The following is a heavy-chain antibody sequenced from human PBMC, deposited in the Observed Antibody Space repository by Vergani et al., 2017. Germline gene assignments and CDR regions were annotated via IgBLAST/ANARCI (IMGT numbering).Heavy chain of an antibody. CDR3: ARASKSLGNYHDSSGPPDW. Sequence: EVQLVQSGAEVKKPGESLRISCKGSGYSFTSYWISWVRQMPGKGLEWMGRIDPSDSYPNSSPSFQGHVTISADKSISTAYLQWSSLKASDTAMYYCARASKSLGNYHDSSGPPDWWGQGTLVTVSS. D-gene: IGHD3-22*01. CDR2: IDPSDSYP. J-gene: IGHJ4*02. CDR1: GYSFTSYW. V-gene: IGHV5-10-1*01.